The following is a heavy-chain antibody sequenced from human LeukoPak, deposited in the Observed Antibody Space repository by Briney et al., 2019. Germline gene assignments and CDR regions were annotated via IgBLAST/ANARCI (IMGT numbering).Heavy chain of an antibody. CDR2: ISSGSSYI. J-gene: IGHJ4*02. CDR3: ARLTGNYGDY. CDR1: GFTLSSYS. Sequence: GGSLRPSCAASGFTLSSYSMNWVRQAPGKGLEWVSSISSGSSYIYYADSVKGRFTISRENAKNSLYLQMDSLRAEDTAVYYCARLTGNYGDYWGQGTLVTVSS. V-gene: IGHV3-21*01. D-gene: IGHD3-10*01.